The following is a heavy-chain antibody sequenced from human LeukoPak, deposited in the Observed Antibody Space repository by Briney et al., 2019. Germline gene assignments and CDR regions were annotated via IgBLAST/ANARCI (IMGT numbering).Heavy chain of an antibody. J-gene: IGHJ6*04. Sequence: SETLSLTCTVSGGSISRYYWSWIRPPPGKGLEWIGYIYYSGSTNYSPSLKSRVTISVDTSKNQFSLKLSSVTAADTAVYYCARHIQAPAAPTDVWGKGTTVTVSS. V-gene: IGHV4-59*08. CDR3: ARHIQAPAAPTDV. D-gene: IGHD2-2*01. CDR1: GGSISRYY. CDR2: IYYSGST.